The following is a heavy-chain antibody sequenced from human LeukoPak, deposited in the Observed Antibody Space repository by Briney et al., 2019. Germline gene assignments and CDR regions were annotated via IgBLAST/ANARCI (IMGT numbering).Heavy chain of an antibody. D-gene: IGHD6-19*01. V-gene: IGHV4-30-2*01. CDR2: IYHSGST. J-gene: IGHJ4*02. CDR1: GGSISSGGYY. CDR3: ARDVFSSGWHPFDY. Sequence: SEALSLTCTVSGGSISSGGYYWSWIRQPPGKGLEWIGYIYHSGSTYYNPSLKSRVTISVDRSKNQFSLRLSSVTAADTAVYYCARDVFSSGWHPFDYWGLGTLVTVSS.